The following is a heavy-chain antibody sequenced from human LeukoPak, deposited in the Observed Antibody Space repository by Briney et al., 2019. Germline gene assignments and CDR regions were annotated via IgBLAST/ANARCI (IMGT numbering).Heavy chain of an antibody. V-gene: IGHV3-74*01. D-gene: IGHD6-19*01. CDR3: ARQVAGPYYFDS. Sequence: GGSLRLSCAASGFTFSSYWMHWVRQVPGKGLVGVSRISTDGSSTTYADSVKGRFTISRDNAKNTLYLQMNSLRAEDTAVYYCARQVAGPYYFDSWGQGTRVTVS. CDR2: ISTDGSST. J-gene: IGHJ4*02. CDR1: GFTFSSYW.